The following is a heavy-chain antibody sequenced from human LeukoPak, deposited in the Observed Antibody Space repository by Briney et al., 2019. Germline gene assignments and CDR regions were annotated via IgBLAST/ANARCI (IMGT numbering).Heavy chain of an antibody. CDR3: ARLKQLSSLDY. CDR1: GYTFTSYW. CDR2: IYPGDSDT. V-gene: IGHV5-51*01. D-gene: IGHD6-6*01. J-gene: IGHJ4*02. Sequence: GASVKVSCKASGYTFTSYWIGWVRQMPGKGLEWMGIIYPGDSDTRYSPSFQGQVTISADKSISTAYLQWSSLKASDTAMYYCARLKQLSSLDYWGQGTLVTVSS.